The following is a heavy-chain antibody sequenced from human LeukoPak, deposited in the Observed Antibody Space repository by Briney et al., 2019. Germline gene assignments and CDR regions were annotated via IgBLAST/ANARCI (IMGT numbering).Heavy chain of an antibody. CDR2: INSDGSST. CDR1: GFTFSSYW. CDR3: ASRCSGGSCYWY. J-gene: IGHJ4*02. Sequence: GGSLRLSCAASGFTFSSYWMHWVRQAPGKGLVWVSRINSDGSSTNYADSVKGRFTISRDNAKNTLYLQMNSLRAEDTAVYYCASRCSGGSCYWYWGQGTLVTVSS. V-gene: IGHV3-74*01. D-gene: IGHD2-15*01.